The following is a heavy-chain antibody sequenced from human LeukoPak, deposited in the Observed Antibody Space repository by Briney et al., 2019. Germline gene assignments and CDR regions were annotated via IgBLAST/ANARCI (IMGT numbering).Heavy chain of an antibody. V-gene: IGHV1-2*02. Sequence: ASVTVSCKASGYTFTGYYMHWVRQAPGQGLEWMGWINPNSGGTNYAQKFQGRVTMTRDTSISTAYMELSRLRSDDTAVYYCAREEYSGRWRGSDYWGQGTLVTVSS. CDR1: GYTFTGYY. J-gene: IGHJ4*02. CDR2: INPNSGGT. D-gene: IGHD1-26*01. CDR3: AREEYSGRWRGSDY.